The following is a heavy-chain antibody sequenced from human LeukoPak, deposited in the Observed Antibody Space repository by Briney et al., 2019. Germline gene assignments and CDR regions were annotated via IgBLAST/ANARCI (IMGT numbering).Heavy chain of an antibody. Sequence: GGSRRLSCVAPEFTAITPNISGVRPAPGKGLGWVSVLYSDGSTYFADSVKDRFTISRDNSKNTLYLQMNSLRAEDTAVYYCARMLAVAGIVGGDYFDSWGQGTLVTVSS. D-gene: IGHD6-19*01. CDR2: LYSDGST. V-gene: IGHV3-66*01. J-gene: IGHJ4*02. CDR3: ARMLAVAGIVGGDYFDS. CDR1: EFTAITPN.